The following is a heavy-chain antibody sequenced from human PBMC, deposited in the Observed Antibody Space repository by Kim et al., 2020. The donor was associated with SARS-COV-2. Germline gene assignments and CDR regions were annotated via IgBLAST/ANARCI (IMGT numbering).Heavy chain of an antibody. CDR1: GGSFSGYY. J-gene: IGHJ4*02. Sequence: SETLSLTCAVYGGSFSGYYWSWIRQPPGKGLEWIGEINHSGSTNYNPSLKSRVTISVDTSKNQFSLKLSSVTAADTAVYYCASEGWGSGSSFDYWGQGTL. V-gene: IGHV4-34*01. CDR3: ASEGWGSGSSFDY. D-gene: IGHD3-10*01. CDR2: INHSGST.